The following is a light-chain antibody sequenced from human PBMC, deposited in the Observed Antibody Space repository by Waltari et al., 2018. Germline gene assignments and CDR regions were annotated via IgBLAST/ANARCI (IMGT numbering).Light chain of an antibody. CDR1: QSISSY. CDR3: QQSYSTPWT. Sequence: DIQMTQSPSSLSASVGDRVTITCRASQSISSYLNWYQQKPGKAPKLLIYAASNLKTGVPSRFSGSGSGTDFTLTISSLQPEDFATYYCQQSYSTPWTFDQGTKVEIK. V-gene: IGKV1-39*01. J-gene: IGKJ1*01. CDR2: AAS.